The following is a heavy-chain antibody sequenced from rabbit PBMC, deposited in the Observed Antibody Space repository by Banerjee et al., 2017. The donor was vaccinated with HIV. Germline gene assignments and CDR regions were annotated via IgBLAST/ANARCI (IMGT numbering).Heavy chain of an antibody. V-gene: IGHV1S40*01. CDR2: IYAGSTGTT. J-gene: IGHJ4*01. CDR3: AGDLGVIVDRFSL. Sequence: SLEASGGDLVKPGASLTLTCTASGFSFSSGYDLCWVRQAPGKGLEWIACIYAGSTGTTYYANWAKGRFTISKTSATTVTLQMASLTAADTATYCCAGDLGVIVDRFSLWGPGTLVTVS. D-gene: IGHD6-1*01. CDR1: GFSFSSGYD.